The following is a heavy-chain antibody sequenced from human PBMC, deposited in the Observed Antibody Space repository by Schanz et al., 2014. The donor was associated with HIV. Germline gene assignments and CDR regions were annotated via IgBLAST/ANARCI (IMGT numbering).Heavy chain of an antibody. Sequence: QVQLVESGGGVVQPGTSLRLSCAASGFMFSNYGMHWVRQAPGKGLEWVAVIWHDGSNKFYADSVKGRFTISRDNSKNTLFLQMDSLRAEDTAVYFCATELFFSGSYSYYLDMDVWGQGTTVTVSS. CDR1: GFMFSNYG. V-gene: IGHV3-33*01. J-gene: IGHJ6*02. CDR2: IWHDGSNK. D-gene: IGHD2-21*01. CDR3: ATELFFSGSYSYYLDMDV.